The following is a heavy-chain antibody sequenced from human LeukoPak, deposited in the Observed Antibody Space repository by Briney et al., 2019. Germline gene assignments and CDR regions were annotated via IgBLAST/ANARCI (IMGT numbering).Heavy chain of an antibody. CDR2: IYTGGSI. J-gene: IGHJ4*02. CDR1: GFTVSGNY. V-gene: IGHV3-53*01. Sequence: GRSLRLSCAASGFTVSGNYMSWVRQAPGKGLEWVSVIYTGGSIYYADSVKGRFTISRDNSKNMLYLQMNSLRVEDTAVYHCARGATYGSGKFFDYWGQGTLVTVSS. CDR3: ARGATYGSGKFFDY. D-gene: IGHD3-10*01.